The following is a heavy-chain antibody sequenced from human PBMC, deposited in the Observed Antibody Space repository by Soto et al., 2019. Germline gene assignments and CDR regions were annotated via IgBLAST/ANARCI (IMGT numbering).Heavy chain of an antibody. CDR1: GFTFSSYA. CDR3: ARQEGAAFYYDGMDV. Sequence: GGSLRLSCAASGFTFSSYAMSWVRQAPGKGLEWVSRISGGGGITNYADSVKGRFTISRDNAKNTLYLHMNSLRAEDTAVYYCARQEGAAFYYDGMDVWGQGTKVTVSS. CDR2: ISGGGGIT. J-gene: IGHJ6*02. V-gene: IGHV3-23*01.